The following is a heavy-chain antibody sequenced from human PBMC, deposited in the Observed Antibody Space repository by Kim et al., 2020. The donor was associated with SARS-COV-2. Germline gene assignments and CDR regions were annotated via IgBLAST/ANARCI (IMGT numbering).Heavy chain of an antibody. CDR3: ASPSVDTAMVGGDAFDI. V-gene: IGHV3-74*01. CDR2: INSDGSST. Sequence: GGSLRLSCAASGFTFSSYWMHWVRQAPGKGLVWVSRINSDGSSTSYADSVKGRFTISRDNAKNTLYLQMNSLRAEDTAVYYCASPSVDTAMVGGDAFDIWGQGTMVTVSS. D-gene: IGHD5-18*01. J-gene: IGHJ3*02. CDR1: GFTFSSYW.